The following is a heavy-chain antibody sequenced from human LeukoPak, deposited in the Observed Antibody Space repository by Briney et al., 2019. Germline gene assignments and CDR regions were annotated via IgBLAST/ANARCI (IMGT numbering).Heavy chain of an antibody. V-gene: IGHV5-51*01. D-gene: IGHD2-21*02. CDR3: ARRRAYCGGDCYSGSYWYFDL. CDR2: IYPGDSDT. J-gene: IGHJ2*01. CDR1: GCSFTSYW. Sequence: GESLKISCKGSGCSFTSYWIGWVRQMPGKGLEWMGIIYPGDSDTRYSPSFQGQVTISADKSISTAYLQWSSLKASDTAMYYCARRRAYCGGDCYSGSYWYFDLWGRGTLVRVSS.